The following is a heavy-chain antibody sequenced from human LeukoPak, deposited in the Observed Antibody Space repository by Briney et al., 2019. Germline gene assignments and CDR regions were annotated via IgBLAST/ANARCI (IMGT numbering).Heavy chain of an antibody. Sequence: SQTLSLTCAVSGGSISSGGYYWGWIRQPPGKGLEWIGSIYYSGSTYYNPSLKSRVTISVDTSKNQFSLKLSSVTAADTAVYYCASLFNYYYDSSGYYHAEYFQHWGQGTLVTVSS. CDR2: IYYSGST. CDR3: ASLFNYYYDSSGYYHAEYFQH. CDR1: GGSISSGGYY. J-gene: IGHJ1*01. V-gene: IGHV4-39*01. D-gene: IGHD3-22*01.